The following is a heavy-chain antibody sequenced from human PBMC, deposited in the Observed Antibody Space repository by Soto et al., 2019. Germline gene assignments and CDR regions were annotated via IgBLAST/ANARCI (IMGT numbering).Heavy chain of an antibody. CDR3: AGVPLWFGEVGWFDP. CDR2: INPNSGGT. Sequence: QVRLVQSGAEVTKPGASVKVSCKASGYTFTDYYMHWMRQAPGQGLEWMGWINPNSGGTNYAQSFQRRVTMNRDTAISTAYVELSRVTSGDTAVYCCAGVPLWFGEVGWFDPWGQGTLVTVSS. V-gene: IGHV1-2*02. CDR1: GYTFTDYY. D-gene: IGHD3-10*01. J-gene: IGHJ5*02.